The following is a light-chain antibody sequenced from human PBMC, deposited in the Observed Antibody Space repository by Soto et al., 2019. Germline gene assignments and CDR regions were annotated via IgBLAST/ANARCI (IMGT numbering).Light chain of an antibody. J-gene: IGKJ4*01. CDR3: QHYDNWPLT. Sequence: EIVMTQSPATLSVSPGERATLSCRTSESVRDNLAWYQKKPGQAPRLLIYGASTRATGIPARFSGSGSGTEFTLTISSLQSEDFAVYYCQHYDNWPLTFGGGTKVDIK. CDR2: GAS. CDR1: ESVRDN. V-gene: IGKV3-15*01.